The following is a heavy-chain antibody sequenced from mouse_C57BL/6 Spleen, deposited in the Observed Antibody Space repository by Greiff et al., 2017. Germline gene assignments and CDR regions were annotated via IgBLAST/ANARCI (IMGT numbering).Heavy chain of an antibody. J-gene: IGHJ2*01. CDR1: GYTFTDYE. CDR2: IDPETGGT. Sequence: QVQLQQSGAELVRPGASVTLSCKASGYTFTDYEMHWVKQTPVHGLEWIGAIDPETGGTAYKQKFKGKAILTADKSSSTAYMELRSLTSEDSAVYYCTRSGGNYVHYWGQGTTLTVSS. CDR3: TRSGGNYVHY. D-gene: IGHD2-1*01. V-gene: IGHV1-15*01.